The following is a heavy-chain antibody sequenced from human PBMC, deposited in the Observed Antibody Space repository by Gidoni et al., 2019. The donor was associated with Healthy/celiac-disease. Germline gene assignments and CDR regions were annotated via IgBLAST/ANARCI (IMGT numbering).Heavy chain of an antibody. CDR3: ARDLEAVAGTPLLGFDP. V-gene: IGHV4-59*01. CDR1: GGSISSYY. D-gene: IGHD6-19*01. Sequence: QVQLQESCPGLVKPSETLSLTCTVSGGSISSYYWSWIRQPPGKGLEWIGYIYYSGSTNYNPYLKSRVTISVDTSKNQFSLKLSSVTAADTAVYYCARDLEAVAGTPLLGFDPWGQGTLVTVSS. CDR2: IYYSGST. J-gene: IGHJ5*02.